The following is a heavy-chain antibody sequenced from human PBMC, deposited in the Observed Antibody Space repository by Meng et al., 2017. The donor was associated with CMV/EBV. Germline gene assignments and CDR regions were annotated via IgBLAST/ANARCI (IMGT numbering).Heavy chain of an antibody. D-gene: IGHD6-13*01. Sequence: ITLKESGPTPVKPTQTLTLACTFSGFSLSTSGVGVGWIRQPPGKALEWLALIYWDDDKRYSPSLKSRLTITKDTSKNQVVLTMTNMDPVDTATYYCARIAAAGRFDYWGQGTLVTVSS. J-gene: IGHJ4*02. CDR3: ARIAAAGRFDY. CDR1: GFSLSTSGVG. CDR2: IYWDDDK. V-gene: IGHV2-5*02.